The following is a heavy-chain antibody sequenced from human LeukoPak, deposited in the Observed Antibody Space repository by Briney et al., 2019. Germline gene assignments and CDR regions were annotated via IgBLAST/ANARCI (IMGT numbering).Heavy chain of an antibody. Sequence: SETLSLTCAVSGGSISSGGYSWSWIRQPPGKGLEWIGYIYHSGSTYYNPSLKSRVTISVDRSKNQFSLKLSSVTAADTAAYYCARGTDYGDYYFDYWGQGTLVTVSS. D-gene: IGHD4-17*01. CDR2: IYHSGST. CDR3: ARGTDYGDYYFDY. V-gene: IGHV4-30-2*01. J-gene: IGHJ4*02. CDR1: GGSISSGGYS.